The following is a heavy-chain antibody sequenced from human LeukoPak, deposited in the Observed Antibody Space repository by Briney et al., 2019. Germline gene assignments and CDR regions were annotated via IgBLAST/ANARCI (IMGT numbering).Heavy chain of an antibody. D-gene: IGHD3-10*01. V-gene: IGHV3-30*02. CDR2: IRYDGTNK. CDR3: AKGSFFYMDV. Sequence: PGGSLRLSCTASGFTFSSYGMHWVRQAPGKGLEWVALIRYDGTNKYYADSVKGRFTFSRDNSKNTLYLQMNSLRAEDTAVYYCAKGSFFYMDVWGKGTPFTIS. J-gene: IGHJ6*03. CDR1: GFTFSSYG.